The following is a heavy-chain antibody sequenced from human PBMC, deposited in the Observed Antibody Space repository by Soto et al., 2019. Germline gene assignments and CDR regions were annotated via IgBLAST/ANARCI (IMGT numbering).Heavy chain of an antibody. V-gene: IGHV1-69*01. D-gene: IGHD6-13*01. CDR1: GGSFRNFG. Sequence: QVQLVQSGAEVKKPGSSVKVSCKASGGSFRNFGFSWVRQAPGQGLEWMGGIMPLFGPAKYAQNFQGRVTITADESTSTAYMELTGLKFEDTAGYYCASPKLATVAFWYFDLWGRGTLITVSS. CDR3: ASPKLATVAFWYFDL. J-gene: IGHJ2*01. CDR2: IMPLFGPA.